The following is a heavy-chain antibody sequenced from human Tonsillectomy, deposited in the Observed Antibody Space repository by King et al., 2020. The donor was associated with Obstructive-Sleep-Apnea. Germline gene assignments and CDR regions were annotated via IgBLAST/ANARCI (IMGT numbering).Heavy chain of an antibody. CDR1: GFTFSNYA. CDR3: ATTARGDYDYYGLDV. CDR2: ISVSGGGI. Sequence: VQLVESGGGLVQPGGSLRLSCRASGFTFSNYAMSWVRQAPGKGLEWVSGISVSGGGIYSADSVKGRFTISRDNFKKTLYLQMNSLRADDTAAYYCATTARGDYDYYGLDVWGQGTTVIVSS. D-gene: IGHD4/OR15-4a*01. V-gene: IGHV3-23*04. J-gene: IGHJ6*02.